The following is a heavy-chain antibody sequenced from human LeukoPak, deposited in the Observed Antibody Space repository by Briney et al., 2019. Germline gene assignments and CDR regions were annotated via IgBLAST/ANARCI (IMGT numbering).Heavy chain of an antibody. V-gene: IGHV3-23*01. CDR3: AKDHLPGIVVADRDY. Sequence: PGGSLRLSCAASGFTFSSYAINWVRQAPGKGLEWVSAISGSGGTTYYADSVKGRFTISRGNSKNTLYLQINSLRAEDTAVYYCAKDHLPGIVVADRDYWGQGTLVTVSS. CDR1: GFTFSSYA. D-gene: IGHD6-19*01. CDR2: ISGSGGTT. J-gene: IGHJ4*02.